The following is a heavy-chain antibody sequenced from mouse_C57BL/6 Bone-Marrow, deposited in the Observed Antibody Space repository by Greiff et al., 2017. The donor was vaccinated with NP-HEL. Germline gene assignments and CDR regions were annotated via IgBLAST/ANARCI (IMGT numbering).Heavy chain of an antibody. D-gene: IGHD1-1*01. V-gene: IGHV3-6*01. Sequence: DVKLQESGPGLVKPSQSLSLTCSVTGYSITSCYYWYWIRQFPGNKLEWMGYISYDGSNNYNPSLKNRISITRDTSKNQLFLQLNSVTTEDTATYYCARGGEYGSSLYFDYWGQGTTLTVSS. CDR3: ARGGEYGSSLYFDY. J-gene: IGHJ2*01. CDR2: ISYDGSN. CDR1: GYSITSCYY.